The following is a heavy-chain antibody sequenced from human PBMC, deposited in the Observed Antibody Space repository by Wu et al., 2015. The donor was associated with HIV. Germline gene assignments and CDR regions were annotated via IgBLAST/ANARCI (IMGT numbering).Heavy chain of an antibody. J-gene: IGHJ6*02. CDR3: ARDNRFRDIVVVVAADYYYGMTS. D-gene: IGHD2-15*01. CDR2: ISAYNGNT. V-gene: IGHV1-18*01. Sequence: QVQLVQSGAEVKKPGASVKVSCKASGYTFTSYGISWVRQAPGQGLEWMGWISAYNGNTNYAQKLQGRVTMTTDTSTSTAYMELRSLRSDDTAVYYCARDNRFRDIVVVVAADYYYGMTSGAKGPRSPS. CDR1: GYTFTSYG.